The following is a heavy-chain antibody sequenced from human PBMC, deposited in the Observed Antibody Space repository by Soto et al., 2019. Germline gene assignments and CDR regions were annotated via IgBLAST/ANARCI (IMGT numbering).Heavy chain of an antibody. CDR1: GFRFSDYS. V-gene: IGHV3-48*02. Sequence: EVQLLESGGGLVHPGGSLRLSCAASGFRFSDYSMNWVRQAPGKGLEWVSYITSSGDSIYYADSVKGRFTVSRDNAKNSVFLQMNSLRDEDTAVYYCARLPKGSTVTSWGQGTLVTVSS. CDR2: ITSSGDSI. D-gene: IGHD4-17*01. J-gene: IGHJ4*02. CDR3: ARLPKGSTVTS.